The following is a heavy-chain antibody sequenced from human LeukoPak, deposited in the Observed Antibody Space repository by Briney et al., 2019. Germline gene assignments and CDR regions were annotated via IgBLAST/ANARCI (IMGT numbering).Heavy chain of an antibody. Sequence: SETLSLTCTVSGGSMRTYYWSWIRQPAGKGLEWIGRIYTSGTTNYNPSLNSRVTISLDSSKNQFSLRLNSVTAADTAIYYCARGPPRTGRERFFDYWGQGTLVPVSS. J-gene: IGHJ4*02. CDR1: GGSMRTYY. V-gene: IGHV4-4*07. CDR2: IYTSGTT. D-gene: IGHD1-1*01. CDR3: ARGPPRTGRERFFDY.